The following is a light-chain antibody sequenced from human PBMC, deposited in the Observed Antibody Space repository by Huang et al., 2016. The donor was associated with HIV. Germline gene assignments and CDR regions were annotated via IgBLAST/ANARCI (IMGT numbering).Light chain of an antibody. V-gene: IGKV3-20*01. CDR1: QSVSSSY. CDR2: GAS. J-gene: IGKJ3*01. CDR3: QQYGSSPPRFT. Sequence: EIVLTQSPGTLSLSPGERATLSCRASQSVSSSYLAWYQQKPGQAPRHLIYGASSRATGIPDRFSGSGFGTDFTLTISRREPEDFVVYYCQQYGSSPPRFTFGPGTKVDIK.